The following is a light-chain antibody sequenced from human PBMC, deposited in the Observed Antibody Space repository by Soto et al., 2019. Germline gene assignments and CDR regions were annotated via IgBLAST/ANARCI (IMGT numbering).Light chain of an antibody. CDR2: GAS. CDR3: QQRSNWPPALT. Sequence: EIVLTHAPSTLSLSPWERATLSCMSIQSVSSYLAWYQQKPGQAPRLLIYGASNRATGIPARFSGSGSGTDFTLTISSLEPEDFAVYYCQQRSNWPPALTFGGGTKVDI. J-gene: IGKJ4*01. V-gene: IGKV3-11*01. CDR1: QSVSSY.